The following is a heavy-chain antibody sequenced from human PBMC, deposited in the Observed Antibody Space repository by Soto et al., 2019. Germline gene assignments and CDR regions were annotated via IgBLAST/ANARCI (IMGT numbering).Heavy chain of an antibody. CDR2: IYSGGST. J-gene: IGHJ1*01. CDR1: GFTVSSNY. CDR3: ARDRVESGYPEYFQH. Sequence: GGSLRLSCAASGFTVSSNYMSWVRQAPGKGLEWVSVIYSGGSTYYADSVKGRFTISRDNSKNTLYLQMNSLRAEDTAVYYSARDRVESGYPEYFQHWGQGTLVTVSS. V-gene: IGHV3-53*01. D-gene: IGHD3-22*01.